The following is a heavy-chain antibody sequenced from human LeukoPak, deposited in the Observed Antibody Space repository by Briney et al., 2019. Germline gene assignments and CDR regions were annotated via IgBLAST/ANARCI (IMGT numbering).Heavy chain of an antibody. V-gene: IGHV4-34*01. CDR2: INHSGST. D-gene: IGHD3-10*01. Sequence: SETLSLTCAVYGGSFSGYYWSWIRQPPGKGLEWIGEINHSGSTNYNPSLKSRVTISVDTSKNQFSLKLSSVTAADTAVYYCAREALRYYGSGSPPFDYWGQGTLVTVSS. CDR3: AREALRYYGSGSPPFDY. J-gene: IGHJ4*02. CDR1: GGSFSGYY.